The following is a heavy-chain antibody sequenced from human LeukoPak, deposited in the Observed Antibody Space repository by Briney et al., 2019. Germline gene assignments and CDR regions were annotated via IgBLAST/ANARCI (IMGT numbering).Heavy chain of an antibody. Sequence: SETLSLTCTVSGGSLSSYYWSWIRQPPGKGLEWIGYIYYSGSTNYNPSLRSRVAISGDTSNNQFSLILTSVTTTDTAVYYCARTGRRGYFDFWGRGTLVTVSS. CDR2: IYYSGST. D-gene: IGHD1-14*01. J-gene: IGHJ2*01. CDR3: ARTGRRGYFDF. CDR1: GGSLSSYY. V-gene: IGHV4-59*01.